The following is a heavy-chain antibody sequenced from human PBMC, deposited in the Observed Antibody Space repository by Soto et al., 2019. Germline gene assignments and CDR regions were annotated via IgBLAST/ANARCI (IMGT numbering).Heavy chain of an antibody. D-gene: IGHD5-12*01. CDR3: ARLADGYNIDY. Sequence: ASVKVSCKASGGTFSSYAISWVRQAPGQGLEWMGGIIPIFGTANYAQKFQGRVTISVDTSKNQFSLKLTSVTAADTAIYYCARLADGYNIDYWGQGTLVTVSS. V-gene: IGHV1-69*06. J-gene: IGHJ4*02. CDR1: GGTFSSYA. CDR2: IIPIFGTA.